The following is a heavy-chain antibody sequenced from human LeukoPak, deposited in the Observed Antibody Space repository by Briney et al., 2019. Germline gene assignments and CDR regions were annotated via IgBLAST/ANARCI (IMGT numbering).Heavy chain of an antibody. CDR2: INHSGST. Sequence: PSETLSLTCAVYGGSFSGYYWSWIRQPPGKGLEWIGEINHSGSTNYNPSLKSRVTISVDTSKNQFSLKLSSVTAADTAAYYCARPHDYGGNSGYDYWGQGTLVTVSS. D-gene: IGHD4-17*01. CDR1: GGSFSGYY. J-gene: IGHJ4*02. V-gene: IGHV4-34*01. CDR3: ARPHDYGGNSGYDY.